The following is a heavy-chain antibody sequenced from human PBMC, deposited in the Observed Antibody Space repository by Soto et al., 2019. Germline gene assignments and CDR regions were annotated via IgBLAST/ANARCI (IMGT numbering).Heavy chain of an antibody. D-gene: IGHD3-22*01. CDR3: ARDLIDSSGYYPDDY. Sequence: QVQLVQSGAEVKKPGASVKVSCKASGYTFTSYYMHWVRQAPGQGLEWMGIINPSGGSTSYAQKFQGRVNMTRDTSTSTVYRELSSLRSEDTAVYYCARDLIDSSGYYPDDYWGQGTLVTVSS. CDR2: INPSGGST. V-gene: IGHV1-46*01. J-gene: IGHJ4*02. CDR1: GYTFTSYY.